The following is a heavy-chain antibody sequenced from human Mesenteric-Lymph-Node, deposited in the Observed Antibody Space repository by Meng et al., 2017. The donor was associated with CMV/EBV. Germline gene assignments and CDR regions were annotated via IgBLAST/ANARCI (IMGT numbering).Heavy chain of an antibody. Sequence: YYWGSIRVPPEKGLEWIGSIYNSGRSCHTPYLKKRVAIAVDTFNNQFSMKQSSVSGANTSVFYCARLADYDFWTGYHKWFDPWGQGTLVTVSS. V-gene: IGHV4-39*01. D-gene: IGHD3-3*01. CDR3: ARLADYDFWTGYHKWFDP. CDR2: IYNSGRS. CDR1: YY. J-gene: IGHJ5*02.